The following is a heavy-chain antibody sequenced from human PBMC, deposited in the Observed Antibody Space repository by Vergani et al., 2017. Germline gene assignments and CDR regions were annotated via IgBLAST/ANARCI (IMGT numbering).Heavy chain of an antibody. CDR1: GFTFDDYA. V-gene: IGHV3-43D*04. CDR2: ISWDGGST. Sequence: EVQLVESGGVVVQPGGSLRLSCAASGFTFDDYAMHWVRQAQGKGLEWVSLISWDGGSTYYADSVKGRFTISRDNSKNSLYLQMNSLRAEDTALYYCAKDMGRYCSGGSCYAGYYYYYGMDVWGQ. J-gene: IGHJ6*02. CDR3: AKDMGRYCSGGSCYAGYYYYYGMDV. D-gene: IGHD2-15*01.